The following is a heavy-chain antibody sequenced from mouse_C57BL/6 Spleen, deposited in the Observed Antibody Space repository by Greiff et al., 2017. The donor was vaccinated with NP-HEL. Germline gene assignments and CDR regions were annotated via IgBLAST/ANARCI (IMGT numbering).Heavy chain of an antibody. CDR3: ARGDGSTPMDY. Sequence: QVQLQQPGAELVKPGASVKLSCKASGYTFTSYWMQWVKQRPGQGLEWIGEIDPSDSYTNYNQKFKGKATLTVDTSSSTAYMQLSSLTSEDSAVYYCARGDGSTPMDYWGQGTSVTVSS. D-gene: IGHD1-1*01. J-gene: IGHJ4*01. V-gene: IGHV1-50*01. CDR2: IDPSDSYT. CDR1: GYTFTSYW.